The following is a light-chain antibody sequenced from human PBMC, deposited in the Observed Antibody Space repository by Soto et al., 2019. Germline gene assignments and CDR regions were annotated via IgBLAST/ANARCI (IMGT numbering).Light chain of an antibody. CDR1: QSVFYSSNNKNY. CDR3: QQYYSNPPGIT. V-gene: IGKV4-1*01. CDR2: WAS. Sequence: DIVMTQSPDSLAVSLGERATINCKSSQSVFYSSNNKNYLAWYQQKPGQPPKLLIYWASTRESGVPDRFSGSGYGTDFTLTISSLQAEDVAVYYCQQYYSNPPGITFGPGTKVDIK. J-gene: IGKJ3*01.